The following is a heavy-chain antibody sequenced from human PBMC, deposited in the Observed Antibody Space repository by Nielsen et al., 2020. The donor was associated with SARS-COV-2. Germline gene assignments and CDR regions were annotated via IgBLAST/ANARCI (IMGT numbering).Heavy chain of an antibody. V-gene: IGHV4-34*01. Sequence: RQAPGKGLEWIGEINHSGSTNYNPSLKSRVTISVDTSKNQFSLKLSSVTAADTAVYYCARGSLIEYSSSSAYFDYWGQGTLVTVSS. CDR3: ARGSLIEYSSSSAYFDY. CDR2: INHSGST. D-gene: IGHD6-6*01. J-gene: IGHJ4*02.